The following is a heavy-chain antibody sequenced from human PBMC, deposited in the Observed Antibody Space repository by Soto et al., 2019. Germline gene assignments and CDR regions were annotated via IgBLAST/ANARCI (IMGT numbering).Heavy chain of an antibody. CDR1: GFTFSSYA. CDR2: ISGSGGST. V-gene: IGHV3-23*01. D-gene: IGHD6-19*01. CDR3: AKDRVAVAGKSWFDP. Sequence: GGSLRLSCAASGFTFSSYAMSWVRQAPGKGLEWVSAISGSGGSTYYADSVRGRFTISRDNSKNTLYLQMNSLRAEDTAVYYCAKDRVAVAGKSWFDPWGQGTLVTVSS. J-gene: IGHJ5*02.